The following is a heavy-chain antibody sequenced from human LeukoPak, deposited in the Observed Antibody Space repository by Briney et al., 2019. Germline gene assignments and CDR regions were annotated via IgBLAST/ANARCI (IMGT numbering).Heavy chain of an antibody. D-gene: IGHD3/OR15-3a*01. CDR2: INHNGNVN. CDR3: ARGGGLDV. CDR1: GFTFSSYW. V-gene: IGHV3-7*03. J-gene: IGHJ4*02. Sequence: WGSLRLSCAASGFTFSSYWMNWARQAPGKGLEWVASINHNGNVNYYVDSVKGRFTISRDNAKNSLYLQMSNLRAEDTAVYFCARGGGLDVWGQGTLVTVSS.